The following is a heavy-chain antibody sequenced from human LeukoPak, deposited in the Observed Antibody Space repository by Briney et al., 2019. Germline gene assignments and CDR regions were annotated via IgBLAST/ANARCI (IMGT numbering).Heavy chain of an antibody. CDR2: IKVDGSET. J-gene: IGHJ5*02. Sequence: GGALRLSCAASGFTFSDYWMSWVRNAPGKGQEWVAIIKVDGSETYYVDSVKGRFTISRDNAKKSLHLQMNSLRAEDTAVYYCARGKSSIPNRFDPWGQGTLVTVSS. D-gene: IGHD3-3*02. CDR3: ARGKSSIPNRFDP. CDR1: GFTFSDYW. V-gene: IGHV3-7*04.